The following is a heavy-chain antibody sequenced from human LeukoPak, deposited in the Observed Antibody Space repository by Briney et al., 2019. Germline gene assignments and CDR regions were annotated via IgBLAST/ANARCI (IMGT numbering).Heavy chain of an antibody. V-gene: IGHV3-66*01. CDR2: IYSGGNT. CDR3: ARAFQYGSGSYPYSL. Sequence: GGSLRLSCAASGFTVSNNDMCWVRQAPGKGLQWVSVIYSGGNTNYADSVKGRFIISRDNLKNTLFLQMNSLRAEDTAVYYCARAFQYGSGSYPYSLWGQGTLFTVSS. D-gene: IGHD3-10*01. J-gene: IGHJ4*02. CDR1: GFTVSNND.